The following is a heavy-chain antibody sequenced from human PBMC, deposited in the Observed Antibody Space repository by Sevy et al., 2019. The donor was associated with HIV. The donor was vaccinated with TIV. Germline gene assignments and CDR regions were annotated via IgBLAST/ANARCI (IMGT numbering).Heavy chain of an antibody. V-gene: IGHV3-23*01. CDR1: GFTFSSYA. D-gene: IGHD3-10*01. Sequence: GGSLRLSCAASGFTFSSYAMSWVRQAPGKGLEWVSAISGSGGSTYYADSVKGRFTISRDNSKNTLYLQMNSLRAEDTAVYYCAKDGNPMVRGVINDAFDIWGQGTMVTVSS. CDR2: ISGSGGST. CDR3: AKDGNPMVRGVINDAFDI. J-gene: IGHJ3*02.